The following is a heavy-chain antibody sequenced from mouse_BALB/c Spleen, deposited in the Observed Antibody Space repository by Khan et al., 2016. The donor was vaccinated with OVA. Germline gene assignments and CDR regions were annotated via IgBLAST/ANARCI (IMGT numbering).Heavy chain of an antibody. CDR1: GYTFTNYG. CDR3: ARPPYFSYVMVY. V-gene: IGHV9-3-1*01. D-gene: IGHD2-10*01. Sequence: QIQLVQSGPELKKPGETVKISCKASGYTFTNYGMNWVKQAPGKGLKWMGWINTYTGEPTYADDFKGRFAFSLDTSASTAYLQINHLTHEDAATYFCARPPYFSYVMVYWGQGTSVTVSS. J-gene: IGHJ4*01. CDR2: INTYTGEP.